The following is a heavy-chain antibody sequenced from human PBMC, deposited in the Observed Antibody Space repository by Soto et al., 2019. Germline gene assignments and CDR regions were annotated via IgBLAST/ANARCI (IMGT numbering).Heavy chain of an antibody. CDR3: ARDRLVPYGYGMDV. CDR2: IWFDGSKK. CDR1: GFTFRSYG. Sequence: QLVESGGGVVQPGRSLRLSCAASGFTFRSYGIHWVRPAPGKGLEWVALIWFDGSKKYYVDSVKGRFAVSRDNSKNTLYLQMNSLRVEDPAVYYCARDRLVPYGYGMDVWGQGTTVTVSS. J-gene: IGHJ6*02. V-gene: IGHV3-33*01. D-gene: IGHD2-2*01.